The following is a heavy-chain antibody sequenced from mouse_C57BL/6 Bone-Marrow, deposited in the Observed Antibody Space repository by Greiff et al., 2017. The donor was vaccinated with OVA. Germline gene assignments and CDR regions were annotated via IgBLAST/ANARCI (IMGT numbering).Heavy chain of an antibody. D-gene: IGHD1-1*01. CDR3: ARVFITTVVA. V-gene: IGHV1-81*01. J-gene: IGHJ2*01. Sequence: VQLQQSGAELARPGASVKLSCKASGYTFTSYGISWVKQRTGQGLEWIGEIYPRSGNTYYNEKFKGKATLTADKSSSTAYMELRSLTSEDSAVYFCARVFITTVVAWGQGTTLTVSS. CDR2: IYPRSGNT. CDR1: GYTFTSYG.